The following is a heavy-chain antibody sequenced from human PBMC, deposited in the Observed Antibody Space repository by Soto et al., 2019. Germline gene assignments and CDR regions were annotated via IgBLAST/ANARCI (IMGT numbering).Heavy chain of an antibody. CDR1: GFTFSSYA. Sequence: VQLLESGGGLVQPGGSLRLSCAASGFTFSSYAMSWVRQAPGKGLEWVSAISGSGGSTYYADSVKGRFTISRDNSKNTLYLQMNSLRAEDTAVYYCAKWDIVVVVAARVSDYWGQGTLVTVSS. V-gene: IGHV3-23*01. CDR3: AKWDIVVVVAARVSDY. D-gene: IGHD2-15*01. J-gene: IGHJ4*02. CDR2: ISGSGGST.